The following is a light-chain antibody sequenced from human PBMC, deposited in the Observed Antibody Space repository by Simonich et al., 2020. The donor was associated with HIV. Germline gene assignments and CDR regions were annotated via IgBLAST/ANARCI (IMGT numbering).Light chain of an antibody. CDR2: WAS. CDR1: QSVLYSSNNTNY. J-gene: IGKJ1*01. CDR3: HQYYSTPRT. Sequence: DIVMTQSPDSLAVSLGERATIHCKSSQSVLYSSNNTNYLAWYQQKPGQPPKLLIYWASTRESGGPERFSGSGSGTDFTLTISSLQAEDVAVYYCHQYYSTPRTFGQGTKGEIK. V-gene: IGKV4-1*01.